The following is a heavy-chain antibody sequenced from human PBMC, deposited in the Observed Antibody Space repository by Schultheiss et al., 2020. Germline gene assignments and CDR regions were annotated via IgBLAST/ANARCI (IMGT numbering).Heavy chain of an antibody. D-gene: IGHD3-22*01. CDR1: GFIFSSYA. J-gene: IGHJ2*01. V-gene: IGHV3-30-3*01. CDR3: AKEGSSGYYVVSPYFDL. CDR2: ISYDGSNK. Sequence: GGSLRLSGAASGFIFSSYAMHWVRQAPGKGLEWVAVISYDGSNKYYADSVKGRFTISRDNSKNTLYLQMNSLRAEDTAVYYCAKEGSSGYYVVSPYFDLWGRGTLVTVSS.